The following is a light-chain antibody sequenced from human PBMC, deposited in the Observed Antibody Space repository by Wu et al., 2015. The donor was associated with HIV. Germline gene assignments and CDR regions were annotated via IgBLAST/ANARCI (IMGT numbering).Light chain of an antibody. CDR3: QQTTSWPLT. V-gene: IGKV3-11*01. CDR1: QTITSD. Sequence: EIVLTQSPATLPLSPGERATLSCWASQTITSDLAWYQQKPGRSPRLLIYETSNRVTGIPARFSGSGSGTDFTLTISSLELEDFAIYYCQQTTSWPLTFGQGTRLEIK. CDR2: ETS. J-gene: IGKJ5*01.